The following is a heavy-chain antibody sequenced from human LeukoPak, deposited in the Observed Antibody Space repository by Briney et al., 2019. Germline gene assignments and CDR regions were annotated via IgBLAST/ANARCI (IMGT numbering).Heavy chain of an antibody. V-gene: IGHV4-34*01. CDR1: GGSFSGYY. J-gene: IGHJ4*02. Sequence: PSETLSLTCAVYGGSFSGYYWSWIRQPPGKGLEWIGEINHSGSTNYNPSLKSRVTISVDTSKNQFSLKLSSVTAADTAVYYCARGSPKGTVTDYWGQGTLVTVSS. CDR2: INHSGST. D-gene: IGHD4-17*01. CDR3: ARGSPKGTVTDY.